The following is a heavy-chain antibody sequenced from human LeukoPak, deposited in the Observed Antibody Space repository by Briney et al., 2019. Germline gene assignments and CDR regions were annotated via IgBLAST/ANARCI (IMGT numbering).Heavy chain of an antibody. Sequence: GGSLRLSCAASGFTFSSYAMHWVRQAPGKGLEWVAVISYDGSNKYYADSVKGRFTISRDNSKNTLYLQMNSLRAEDTAVYYCARWGDSNYFDYWGQGTLVTVSS. V-gene: IGHV3-30*14. D-gene: IGHD2-21*02. CDR1: GFTFSSYA. J-gene: IGHJ4*02. CDR3: ARWGDSNYFDY. CDR2: ISYDGSNK.